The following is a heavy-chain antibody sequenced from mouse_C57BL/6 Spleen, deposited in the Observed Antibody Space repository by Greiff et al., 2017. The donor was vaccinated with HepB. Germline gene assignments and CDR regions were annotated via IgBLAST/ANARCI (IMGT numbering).Heavy chain of an antibody. J-gene: IGHJ4*01. CDR1: GYSFTGYF. Sequence: EVQRVESGPELVKPGDSVKISCKASGYSFTGYFMNWVMQSHGKSLEWIGRINPYNGDTFYNQKFKGKATLTVDKSSSTAHMELRSLTSEDSAVYYCAREGSSMDYWGQGTSVTVSS. V-gene: IGHV1-20*01. CDR2: INPYNGDT. CDR3: AREGSSMDY.